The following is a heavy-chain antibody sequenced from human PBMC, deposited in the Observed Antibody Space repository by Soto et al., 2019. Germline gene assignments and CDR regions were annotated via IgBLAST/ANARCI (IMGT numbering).Heavy chain of an antibody. Sequence: QITLKESGPTLVKPTQTLTLTCTFSGFSLSTSGVGVGWIRQPPGKALEWLALIYWDDDKRYSPSLKSRLTIIKXTXINQVVLTMTNMDPVDTATYYCAHLGGNWNDGAFDIWGQGTMVTVSS. J-gene: IGHJ3*02. CDR2: IYWDDDK. V-gene: IGHV2-5*02. CDR1: GFSLSTSGVG. D-gene: IGHD1-1*01. CDR3: AHLGGNWNDGAFDI.